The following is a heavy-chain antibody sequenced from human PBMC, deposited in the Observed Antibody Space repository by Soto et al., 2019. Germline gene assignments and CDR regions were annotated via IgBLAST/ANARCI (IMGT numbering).Heavy chain of an antibody. V-gene: IGHV3-15*01. CDR1: GFTFTKAW. D-gene: IGHD2-15*01. J-gene: IGHJ4*02. CDR3: TTEGPGYCSGGSCYAIDY. Sequence: EVQLVESGGGLVKPGGSLRLSCAASGFTFTKAWMSWVRQAPGKGLEWVGRIKSKTDGGTTDYAAPVKGRFTISRDDSKNTLYLQMTSLKTEDTAVYYCTTEGPGYCSGGSCYAIDYWGQGTLVTVSS. CDR2: IKSKTDGGTT.